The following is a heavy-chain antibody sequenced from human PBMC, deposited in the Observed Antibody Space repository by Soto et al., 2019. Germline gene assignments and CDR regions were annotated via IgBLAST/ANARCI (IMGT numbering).Heavy chain of an antibody. Sequence: EVQLKESGGGLVRPGGSLRLSCAASGFAFSDYSMNWVRQSPGKGLEWLSYIKNSSSTIYYADSVKGRFTISRANAKHLVFLHMASLRAEDTALYYCARPYHDYVWGTYPLNPWGPGTLVTVSS. D-gene: IGHD3-16*02. CDR2: IKNSSSTI. V-gene: IGHV3-48*01. CDR3: ARPYHDYVWGTYPLNP. J-gene: IGHJ5*02. CDR1: GFAFSDYS.